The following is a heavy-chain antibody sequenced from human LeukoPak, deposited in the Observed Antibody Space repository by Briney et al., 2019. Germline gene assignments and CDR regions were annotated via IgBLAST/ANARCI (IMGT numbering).Heavy chain of an antibody. CDR1: GYTFTGYY. D-gene: IGHD3-22*01. J-gene: IGHJ3*02. Sequence: ASVKVSCKASGYTFTGYYMHWVRQAPGQGLEWMGWINPNSGGTNYAQKFQGRVTMTRDTSISTAYMELSRLRSDDTAVYYCARDSEYYDSGGYSSDAFAIWGQGTMVTVSS. CDR2: INPNSGGT. CDR3: ARDSEYYDSGGYSSDAFAI. V-gene: IGHV1-2*02.